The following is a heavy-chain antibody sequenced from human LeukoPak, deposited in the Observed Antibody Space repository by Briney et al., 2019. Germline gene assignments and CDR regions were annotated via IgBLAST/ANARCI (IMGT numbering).Heavy chain of an antibody. J-gene: IGHJ4*02. CDR3: ARRDCISTSCYARAAY. CDR1: GYTFTSYG. CDR2: ISAYNGNT. D-gene: IGHD2-2*01. Sequence: ASVKVSCKASGYTFTSYGISWVRQAPGQGLEWIGWISAYNGNTNYAQQLQGRVTMTTDTSTSTAYMELRSLRSDDTAVYYCARRDCISTSCYARAAYWGQGTLVTVSS. V-gene: IGHV1-18*01.